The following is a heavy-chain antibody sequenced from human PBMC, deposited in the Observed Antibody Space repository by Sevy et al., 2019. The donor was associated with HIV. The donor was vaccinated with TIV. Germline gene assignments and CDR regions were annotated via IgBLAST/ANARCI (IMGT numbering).Heavy chain of an antibody. CDR3: ARGNYYDSTGYYPDTFDI. J-gene: IGHJ3*02. V-gene: IGHV3-7*01. Sequence: GGSLRLSCAASGFTFSNYWMSWVRQAPGKGLEWVANIKQDGGGKYYVDSVKGRFTISRDNAKNSLYLQMNSLRAEDTAVYYCARGNYYDSTGYYPDTFDIWGQGTMVTVSS. CDR2: IKQDGGGK. D-gene: IGHD3-22*01. CDR1: GFTFSNYW.